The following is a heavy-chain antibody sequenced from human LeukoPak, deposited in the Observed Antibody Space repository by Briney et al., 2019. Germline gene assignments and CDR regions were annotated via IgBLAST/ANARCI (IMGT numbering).Heavy chain of an antibody. V-gene: IGHV4-59*01. Sequence: KTSETLSLTCTVSGGSIGSYYWSWIRQPPGKGLEWIGYIYYSGSTNYDPSLKSRVTISVDTSKNQFSLKLSSVTAADTAVYYCARCAAADLGNWFDPWGQGTLVTVSS. CDR3: ARCAAADLGNWFDP. CDR2: IYYSGST. D-gene: IGHD6-13*01. CDR1: GGSIGSYY. J-gene: IGHJ5*02.